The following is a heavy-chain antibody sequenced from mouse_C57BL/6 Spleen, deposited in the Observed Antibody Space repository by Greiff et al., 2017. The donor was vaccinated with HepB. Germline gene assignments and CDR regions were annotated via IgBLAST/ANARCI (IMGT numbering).Heavy chain of an antibody. CDR2: IDPNSGGT. CDR1: GYTFTSYW. J-gene: IGHJ3*01. V-gene: IGHV1-72*01. Sequence: VQLQQPGAELVKPGASVKLSCKASGYTFTSYWMHWVKQRPGRGPEWIGRIDPNSGGTKYNEKFKSKATLTVDKPSSTAYMQLSSLTSEDSAVYYCALIYYDYEGFAYWGQGTLVTVSA. D-gene: IGHD2-4*01. CDR3: ALIYYDYEGFAY.